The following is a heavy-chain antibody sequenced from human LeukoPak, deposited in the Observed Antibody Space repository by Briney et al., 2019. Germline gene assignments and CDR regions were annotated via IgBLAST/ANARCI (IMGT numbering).Heavy chain of an antibody. CDR1: GSTFSSYG. CDR3: AKDRVFELWFEEASPYYFDY. CDR2: IRYEGSNK. V-gene: IGHV3-30*02. D-gene: IGHD3-10*01. Sequence: GGSLRLSCAASGSTFSSYGMHWVRQAPGEGLEWVAYIRYEGSNKYYADSVKGRFTISRDISKNTLYLQMNSLRAEDTAVYYCAKDRVFELWFEEASPYYFDYWGQGTLVTVSS. J-gene: IGHJ4*02.